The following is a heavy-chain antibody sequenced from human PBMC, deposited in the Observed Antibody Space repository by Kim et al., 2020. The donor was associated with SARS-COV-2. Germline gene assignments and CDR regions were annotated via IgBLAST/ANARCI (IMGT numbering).Heavy chain of an antibody. J-gene: IGHJ4*02. V-gene: IGHV1-24*01. D-gene: IGHD1-26*01. Sequence: ASVKVSCKVSGYTLTELSMHWVRQAPGKGLEWMGGFDPEDGETIYAQKFQGRVTMTEDTSTDTAYMELSSLRSEDTGVYYCATTPTIVGATFFYYWGQGTLVTVSS. CDR2: FDPEDGET. CDR1: GYTLTELS. CDR3: ATTPTIVGATFFYY.